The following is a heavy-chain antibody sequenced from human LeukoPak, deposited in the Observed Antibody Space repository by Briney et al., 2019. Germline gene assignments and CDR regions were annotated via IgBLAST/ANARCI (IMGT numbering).Heavy chain of an antibody. CDR3: ARDRRGFDY. J-gene: IGHJ4*02. CDR2: ISYDGSNK. CDR1: GFTFSSYA. Sequence: PGGSLRLSCAASGFTFSSYAMHWVRQAPGKGLEWVTVISYDGSNKYYADSVKGRFTISRDNSKNTLYLQMNSLRAEDTAVYYCARDRRGFDYWGQGTLVTVFS. V-gene: IGHV3-30-3*01.